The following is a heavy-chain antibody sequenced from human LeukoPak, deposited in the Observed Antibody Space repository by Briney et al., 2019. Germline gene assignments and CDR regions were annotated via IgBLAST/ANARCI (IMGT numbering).Heavy chain of an antibody. CDR2: IYYSGST. V-gene: IGHV4-31*03. CDR1: GGSISSGGYY. D-gene: IGHD3-3*01. CDR3: ASPFWSGREYYYYYYGMDV. J-gene: IGHJ6*02. Sequence: SETLSLTCTVSGGSISSGGYYWSWIRQHPGKGLEWIGYIYYSGSTYYNPSLKSRVTISVDTSKNQFSLKLSSVTAADTAVYYCASPFWSGREYYYYYYGMDVWGQGTTVTVSS.